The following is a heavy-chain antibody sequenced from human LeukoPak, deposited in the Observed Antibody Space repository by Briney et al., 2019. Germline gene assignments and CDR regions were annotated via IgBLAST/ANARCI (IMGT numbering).Heavy chain of an antibody. J-gene: IGHJ4*02. CDR3: AKEVGYYDSSGTNGGFDY. CDR2: ISGSGGST. V-gene: IGHV3-23*01. Sequence: GGSLRLSCAASGFTFSSYAMSWVRQAPGKGLEWVSAISGSGGSTYYADSEKGRFTISRDNSKNTLYLQMNSLRAEDTAVYYCAKEVGYYDSSGTNGGFDYWGQGTLVTVSS. D-gene: IGHD3-22*01. CDR1: GFTFSSYA.